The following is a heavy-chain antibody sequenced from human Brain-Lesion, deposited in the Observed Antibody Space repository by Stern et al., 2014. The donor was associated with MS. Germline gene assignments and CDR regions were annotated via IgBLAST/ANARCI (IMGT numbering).Heavy chain of an antibody. CDR1: GFTFSNYW. CDR2: CNNDGRRT. J-gene: IGHJ5*01. D-gene: IGHD3-10*01. Sequence: VQLVESGGGLVQPGGSLRLSCAASGFTFSNYWMHWVRQAPGKGLVGVSRCNNDGRRTSYADSVKGRFTMSRDNAKNTLYLQMNSLRVEDTAIYYCARGERWFDSWGQGTLVTVSS. CDR3: ARGERWFDS. V-gene: IGHV3-74*02.